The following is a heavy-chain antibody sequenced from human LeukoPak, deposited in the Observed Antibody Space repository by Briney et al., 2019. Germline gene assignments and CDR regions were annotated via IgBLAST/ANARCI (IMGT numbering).Heavy chain of an antibody. CDR2: ISAYSGNT. CDR1: GYTFTSYG. CDR3: ARGFFGNSGFDY. D-gene: IGHD4-23*01. Sequence: ASVTVSCKASGYTFTSYGISWVRQAPGQGLEWMGWISAYSGNTNYAQKLQGRVTMTTDTSTSTAYMELRSLRYDDTAVYYCARGFFGNSGFDYWGQGTLVTVSS. V-gene: IGHV1-18*01. J-gene: IGHJ4*02.